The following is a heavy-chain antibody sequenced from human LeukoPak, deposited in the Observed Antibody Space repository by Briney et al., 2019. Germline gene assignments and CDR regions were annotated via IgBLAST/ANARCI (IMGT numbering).Heavy chain of an antibody. J-gene: IGHJ4*02. Sequence: SETVSLTCAVSGYSISSGYYWGWIRQPPGKGLEWIGSIYHSGSTYYNPSLKSRVTISADTSKNQFSLKLSSVTAADTAVYYCAAIVVGATKRTGRYFDYWGQGTLVTVSS. CDR3: AAIVVGATKRTGRYFDY. D-gene: IGHD1-26*01. CDR1: GYSISSGYY. CDR2: IYHSGST. V-gene: IGHV4-38-2*01.